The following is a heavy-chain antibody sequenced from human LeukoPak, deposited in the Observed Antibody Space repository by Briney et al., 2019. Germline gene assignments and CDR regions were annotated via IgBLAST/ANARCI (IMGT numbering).Heavy chain of an antibody. CDR1: GGSVSSGIYY. CDR2: IYYSGST. D-gene: IGHD3-16*01. Sequence: SETLSLTCTVSGGSVSSGIYYWSWIRQPPGKGLEWIGYIYYSGSTNYNPSLKSRVTISGYTSKNQFSLKLSSVTAADTAVYYCARVGWDGGLTKFDYWGQGTLVTVSS. J-gene: IGHJ4*02. V-gene: IGHV4-61*01. CDR3: ARVGWDGGLTKFDY.